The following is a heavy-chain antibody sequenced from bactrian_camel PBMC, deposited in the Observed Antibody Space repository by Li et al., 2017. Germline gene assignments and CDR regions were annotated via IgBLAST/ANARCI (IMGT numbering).Heavy chain of an antibody. V-gene: IGHV3S26*01. D-gene: IGHD1*01. CDR1: GVSLSRYC. CDR2: FDSDGAS. J-gene: IGHJ4*01. CDR3: GVERDGNCYTLGGHLRLLPPYTD. Sequence: HVQLVESGGGSVQAGGSLTLSCAASGVSLSRYCSGWFREAPGKEREWVGHFDSDGASSIADPVKGRFTITKDDAKNILYLQMNGVKPEDTAMYYCGVERDGNCYTLGGHLRLLPPYTDWGQGTQVTVS.